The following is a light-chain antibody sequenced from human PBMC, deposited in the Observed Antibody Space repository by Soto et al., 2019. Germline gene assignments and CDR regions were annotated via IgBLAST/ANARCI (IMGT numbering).Light chain of an antibody. CDR1: QSISTW. Sequence: DVQMTQSPSTLSASVGDRVTITCRASQSISTWLAWYQQKPGEAPKLLIYRASSLESGVPSRFSGSGPGTEFTLTISRLQPDDFATYCCQQYNSYSYTFGQGTKLEIK. CDR3: QQYNSYSYT. J-gene: IGKJ2*01. V-gene: IGKV1-5*03. CDR2: RAS.